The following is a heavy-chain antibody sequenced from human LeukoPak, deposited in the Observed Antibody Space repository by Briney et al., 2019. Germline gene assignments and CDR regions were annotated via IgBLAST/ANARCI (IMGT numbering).Heavy chain of an antibody. J-gene: IGHJ4*02. V-gene: IGHV3-23*01. Sequence: GGSLRLSCAASGFTFSSYVMSWVRQAPGKGLEWVSGISGGGGSTYYADSVKGRFTISRDNSKNTLYLQMNSLRAEDTAVYYCAKIFNWNDAVDYWGQGTLVTVSS. CDR3: AKIFNWNDAVDY. CDR2: ISGGGGST. D-gene: IGHD1-1*01. CDR1: GFTFSSYV.